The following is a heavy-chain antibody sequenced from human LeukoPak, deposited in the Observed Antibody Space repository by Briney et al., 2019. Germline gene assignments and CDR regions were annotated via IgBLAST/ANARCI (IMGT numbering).Heavy chain of an antibody. Sequence: GGSLRLSCAASGFTFSSCAMSWIRQAPGKGLEWVSGISGSGAITYYADSAKGRFTISRDISKSTLFLQMNSLRAEDTAVYYCAKREAADGTGFDYWGQGTLVTVSS. V-gene: IGHV3-23*01. CDR3: AKREAADGTGFDY. J-gene: IGHJ4*02. CDR1: GFTFSSCA. CDR2: ISGSGAIT. D-gene: IGHD6-13*01.